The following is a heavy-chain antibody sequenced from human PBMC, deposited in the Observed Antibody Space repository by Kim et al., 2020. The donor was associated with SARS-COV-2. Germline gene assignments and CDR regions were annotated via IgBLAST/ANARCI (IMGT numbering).Heavy chain of an antibody. J-gene: IGHJ5*02. D-gene: IGHD3-10*01. CDR2: IYYGGST. V-gene: IGHV4-4*02. CDR1: GNSITAAYW. Sequence: SETLSLTCAVSGNSITAAYWWSWVRQPPGKGLEWIGEIYYGGSTDYSPSLKSRVTISLDTSKNQFTLRLTSVTAADTAVYYCARIRQSPDLFDSGRNAIDPWGQGTLVTVSS. CDR3: ARIRQSPDLFDSGRNAIDP.